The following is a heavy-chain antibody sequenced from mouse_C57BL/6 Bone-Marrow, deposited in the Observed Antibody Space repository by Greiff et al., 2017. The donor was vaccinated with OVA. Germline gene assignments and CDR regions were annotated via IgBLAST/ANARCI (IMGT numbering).Heavy chain of an antibody. CDR1: GFTFSSYA. J-gene: IGHJ2*01. V-gene: IGHV5-4*01. CDR2: ISDGGSYT. Sequence: DVMLVESGGGLVKPGGSLKLSCAASGFTFSSYAMSWVRQTPEKRLEWVATISDGGSYTYYPDNVKGRFTISRDNAKNNLYLQMSHLKSEDTAMYYCARDFDYWGQGTTLTVSS. CDR3: ARDFDY.